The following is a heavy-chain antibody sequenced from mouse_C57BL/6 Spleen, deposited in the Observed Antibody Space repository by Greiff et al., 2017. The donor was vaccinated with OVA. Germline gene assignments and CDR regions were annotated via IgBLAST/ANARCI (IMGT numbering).Heavy chain of an antibody. J-gene: IGHJ2*01. CDR3: ARQAYYDYDVYYFDY. V-gene: IGHV5-17*01. CDR1: GFTFSDYG. CDR2: ISSGSSTI. D-gene: IGHD2-4*01. Sequence: EVQLVESGGGLVKPGGSLKLSCAASGFTFSDYGMHWVRQAPEKGLEWVAYISSGSSTIYYADTVKGRFTISRDNAKNTLFLQMTSLRSEDTAMYYCARQAYYDYDVYYFDYWGQGTTLTVSS.